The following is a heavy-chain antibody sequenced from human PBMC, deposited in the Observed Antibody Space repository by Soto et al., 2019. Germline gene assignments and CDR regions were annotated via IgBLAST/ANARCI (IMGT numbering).Heavy chain of an antibody. CDR1: GGSISNSNW. Sequence: QVQLQESGPGLVKPSGTLSLTCAVSGGSISNSNWWSWVRQPPGKGLEWIGEIYHSGSTNYNPSLKSRVTTSVDKSKNQFSLKLSSVTAADTAVYYCASEKVSGYGMDVWGQGTTVTVSS. CDR3: ASEKVSGYGMDV. J-gene: IGHJ6*02. V-gene: IGHV4-4*02. CDR2: IYHSGST.